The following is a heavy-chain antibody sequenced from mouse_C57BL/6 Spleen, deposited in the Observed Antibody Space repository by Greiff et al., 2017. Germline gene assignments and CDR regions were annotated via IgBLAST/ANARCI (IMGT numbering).Heavy chain of an antibody. CDR3: ATNYYGSSYYAMDY. V-gene: IGHV1-72*01. Sequence: QVQLQQPGAELVKPGASVKLTCKASGYTFTSYWMHWVKQRPGRGLEWIGRIGTNSGGTKYNEKFKSKATLTVDKPSSTAYMQLSSLTSEDSADYYCATNYYGSSYYAMDYWGQGTSVTVSS. CDR2: IGTNSGGT. J-gene: IGHJ4*01. D-gene: IGHD1-1*01. CDR1: GYTFTSYW.